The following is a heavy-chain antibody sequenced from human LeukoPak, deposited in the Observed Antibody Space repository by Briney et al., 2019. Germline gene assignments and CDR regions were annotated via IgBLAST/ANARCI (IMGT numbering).Heavy chain of an antibody. CDR1: GGSITSYY. CDR3: ARERQSNWFDP. Sequence: SETLSLTCTDSGGSITSYYWSWIRQPPGKGLEWIGYMYYSGSTNYNPSLKSRVTISVDTSKNQFSLKLNSVTAADTAVYYCARERQSNWFDPWGQGTLVTVS. V-gene: IGHV4-59*01. J-gene: IGHJ5*02. CDR2: MYYSGST. D-gene: IGHD6-25*01.